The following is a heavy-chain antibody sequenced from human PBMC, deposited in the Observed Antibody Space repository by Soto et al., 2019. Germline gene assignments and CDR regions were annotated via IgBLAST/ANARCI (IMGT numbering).Heavy chain of an antibody. CDR1: GGSFSGYY. Sequence: PSETLSLTCAVYGGSFSGYYWSWIRQPPGKGLEWIGEINHSGSTNYNPSLKSRVTISVDTSKNQFSLKLSSVTAADTAVYYCAREEPYSSGWYGRYNWFDPWGQGTLVTVSS. CDR3: AREEPYSSGWYGRYNWFDP. CDR2: INHSGST. D-gene: IGHD6-19*01. J-gene: IGHJ5*02. V-gene: IGHV4-34*01.